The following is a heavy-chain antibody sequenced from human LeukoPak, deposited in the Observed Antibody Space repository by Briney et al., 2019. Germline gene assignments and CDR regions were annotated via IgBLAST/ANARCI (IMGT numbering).Heavy chain of an antibody. CDR3: ARGEYGLFDY. Sequence: PSETLSLTCTVSGGSISGGSYYWSWIRQPPGTGLEWIGYIYYSGSTKYNLSLKSRVTISVDTSKNQLSLKLSSVTAADTAVYYCARGEYGLFDYWGQGTLVTVSS. CDR1: GGSISGGSYY. D-gene: IGHD2/OR15-2a*01. CDR2: IYYSGST. V-gene: IGHV4-61*01. J-gene: IGHJ4*02.